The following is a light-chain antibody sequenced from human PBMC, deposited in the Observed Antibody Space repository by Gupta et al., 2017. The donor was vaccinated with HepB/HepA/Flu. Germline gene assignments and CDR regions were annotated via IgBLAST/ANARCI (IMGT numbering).Light chain of an antibody. CDR2: EVN. J-gene: IGLJ2*01. CDR3: SSFAGGNRV. V-gene: IGLV2-8*01. CDR1: SSDVGGYNF. Sequence: SALTQPPSASGSPGQSVTISCTGTSSDVGGYNFVSWYQQHPGNAPNLLIYEVNTRPSGVPDRFSGSKSGNTASLTVAGLQAEDEADYYCSSFAGGNRVFGGGTKLTVL.